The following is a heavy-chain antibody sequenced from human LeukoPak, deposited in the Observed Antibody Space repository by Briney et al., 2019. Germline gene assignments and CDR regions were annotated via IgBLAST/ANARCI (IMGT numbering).Heavy chain of an antibody. Sequence: AGGSLRLSCAASGFTFSSYSMNWFRQAPGKGLEWVSSISSSSSYIYYADSVKGRFTISRDNAKNSLYLQMNSLRAEDTAVYYCARDLGQYYDTSDNWFDPWGQGTLVTVSS. CDR1: GFTFSSYS. J-gene: IGHJ5*02. CDR2: ISSSSSYI. CDR3: ARDLGQYYDTSDNWFDP. V-gene: IGHV3-21*01. D-gene: IGHD3-22*01.